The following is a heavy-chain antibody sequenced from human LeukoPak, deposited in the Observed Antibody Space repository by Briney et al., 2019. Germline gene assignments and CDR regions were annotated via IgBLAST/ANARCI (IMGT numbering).Heavy chain of an antibody. CDR2: IYSGGST. V-gene: IGHV3-53*01. Sequence: GGSLRLSCAASGFTVSSNYMSWVRQAPGKGLEFVSIIYSGGSTYYADSVKGRFTISRDNSKNTLYLQMNSLRAEDTAVYYCATNTPFGTSSGYYGMDVWGQGTTVTVSS. CDR3: ATNTPFGTSSGYYGMDV. J-gene: IGHJ6*02. CDR1: GFTVSSNY. D-gene: IGHD6-19*01.